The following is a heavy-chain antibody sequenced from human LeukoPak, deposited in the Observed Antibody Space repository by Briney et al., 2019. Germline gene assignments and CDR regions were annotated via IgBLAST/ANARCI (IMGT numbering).Heavy chain of an antibody. J-gene: IGHJ3*02. Sequence: SETLSLTCTVSGVSISSYYWSWIRQPPGKGLEWIGYIYYSGSTNYNPSLKSRVTISVDTSKNQFSLKLSSVTAADTAVYYCARQGYYDPHAFDIWGQGTMVTVSS. D-gene: IGHD3-22*01. CDR1: GVSISSYY. CDR3: ARQGYYDPHAFDI. V-gene: IGHV4-59*08. CDR2: IYYSGST.